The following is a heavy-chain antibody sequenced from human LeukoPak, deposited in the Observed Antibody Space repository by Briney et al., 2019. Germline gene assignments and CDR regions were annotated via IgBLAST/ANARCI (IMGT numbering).Heavy chain of an antibody. CDR3: ARGQLAAHFDY. D-gene: IGHD6-6*01. CDR2: INHSGST. J-gene: IGHJ4*02. V-gene: IGHV4-34*01. CDR1: GGSFSGYY. Sequence: SETLSLTCAVYGGSFSGYYWSWIRQPPGKGLEWIGEINHSGSTNYNPSLKSRVTISVDTSKNQFSLKLSSVAAADTAVYYCARGQLAAHFDYWGQGTLVTVSS.